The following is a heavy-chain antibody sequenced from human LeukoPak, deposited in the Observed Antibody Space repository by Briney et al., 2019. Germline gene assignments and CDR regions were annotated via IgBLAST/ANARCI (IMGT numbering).Heavy chain of an antibody. CDR3: ARDFIAARPPTDY. Sequence: SETLSLTCTVSGFSISSGNYWGWIRQPPGKRLEWIGSIYHSGSTYYNPSLKSRVTISVDTSKNQFSLKLSSVTAADTAVYYCARDFIAARPPTDYWGQGILVTVSS. V-gene: IGHV4-38-2*02. D-gene: IGHD6-6*01. J-gene: IGHJ4*02. CDR2: IYHSGST. CDR1: GFSISSGNY.